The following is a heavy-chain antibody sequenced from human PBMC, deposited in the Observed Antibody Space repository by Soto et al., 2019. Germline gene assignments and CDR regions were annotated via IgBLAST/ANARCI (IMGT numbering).Heavy chain of an antibody. Sequence: SGGSLRLSCAASGFTFSSYEMNWVRQAPGKGLEWVSYISSSGSTIYYADSVKGRFTISRDNAKNSLYLQMNSLRAEDTAVYYCARVDYYDSSGPCDYWGQGTLVTVSS. CDR3: ARVDYYDSSGPCDY. CDR2: ISSSGSTI. V-gene: IGHV3-48*03. J-gene: IGHJ4*02. D-gene: IGHD3-22*01. CDR1: GFTFSSYE.